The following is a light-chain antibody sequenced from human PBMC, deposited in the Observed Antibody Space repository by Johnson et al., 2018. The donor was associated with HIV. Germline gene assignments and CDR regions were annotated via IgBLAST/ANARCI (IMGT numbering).Light chain of an antibody. CDR3: GTWDSSLSRYV. J-gene: IGLJ1*01. Sequence: QSVLTQPPSVSAAPGQKVTISCSGSSSNIGNNYVSWYQQLPGTAPKLLIYENNKRPSGIPDRFSGSKSGTSATLGITGLQTGDEADYYCGTWDSSLSRYVFDTVTKVTVL. CDR2: ENN. CDR1: SSNIGNNY. V-gene: IGLV1-51*02.